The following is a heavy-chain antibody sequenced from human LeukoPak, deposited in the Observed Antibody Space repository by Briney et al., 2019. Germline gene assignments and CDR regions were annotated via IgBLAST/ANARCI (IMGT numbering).Heavy chain of an antibody. D-gene: IGHD3-22*01. V-gene: IGHV3-33*01. J-gene: IGHJ4*02. CDR3: ARESRAGLYDSSGYYSDY. CDR1: GFTFRSYG. Sequence: GGSLRLSCVASGFTFRSYGMHWVRQAPGKGLEWVAVIWYDGSNKYYADSVKGRFTISRDNSKNTLYLQMNSLRAEDTAVYYCARESRAGLYDSSGYYSDYWGQGTLVTVSS. CDR2: IWYDGSNK.